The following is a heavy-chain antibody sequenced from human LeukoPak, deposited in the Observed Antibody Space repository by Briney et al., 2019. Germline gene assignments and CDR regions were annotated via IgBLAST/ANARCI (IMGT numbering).Heavy chain of an antibody. J-gene: IGHJ4*02. CDR1: SDSINTYY. CDR3: ARGPEDYFDY. V-gene: IGHV4-59*01. Sequence: SETLSLTCTVSSDSINTYYWSWIRQSPGKGLEWIGYIYDTGSADYNPSLKSRVTISVDTSKNQFFLKVTSVTAADTAVYYCARGPEDYFDYWGQGTPVTVS. CDR2: IYDTGSA. D-gene: IGHD3-10*01.